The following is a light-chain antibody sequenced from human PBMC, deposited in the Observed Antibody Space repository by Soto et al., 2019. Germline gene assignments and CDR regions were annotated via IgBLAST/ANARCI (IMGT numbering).Light chain of an antibody. Sequence: QLVLTQTPSASASLGASVKLTCILRSGHSSNAIVWHQQQPEQGPRYLMKVSSDGSHSKGDGILDRFSGSSSGAERYLTISSLQSEDEADYYCQTWGTGIWVFGGGTKVTVL. V-gene: IGLV4-69*01. CDR3: QTWGTGIWV. J-gene: IGLJ3*02. CDR1: SGHSSNA. CDR2: VSSDGSH.